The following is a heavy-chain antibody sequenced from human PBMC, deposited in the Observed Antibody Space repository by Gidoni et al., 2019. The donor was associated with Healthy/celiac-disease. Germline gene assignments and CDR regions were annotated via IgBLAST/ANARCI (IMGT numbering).Heavy chain of an antibody. CDR1: GGSFSGYY. D-gene: IGHD4-17*01. Sequence: QVQLQQWGAGLLKPSETLSLTCAVYGGSFSGYYWSWIRQPPGKGLGWIWEINHSGSTNYNTSLKSRVTIAVDTSKNQFSLKLSSVTAADTAVYYCARGRDYGGNWRYFQHWGQGTLVTVSS. J-gene: IGHJ1*01. CDR3: ARGRDYGGNWRYFQH. V-gene: IGHV4-34*01. CDR2: INHSGST.